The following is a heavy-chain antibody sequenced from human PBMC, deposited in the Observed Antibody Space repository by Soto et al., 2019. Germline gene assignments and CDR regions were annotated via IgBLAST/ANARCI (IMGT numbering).Heavy chain of an antibody. Sequence: GASVKVSCKASGYTFTSYYMHWVRQAPGQGLEWMGIINPSGGSTSYAQKFQGRVTMTRDTSTSTVYMELSSLRSEDTAVYYCARDVESMIVANWFDPWGQGTLVTVSS. D-gene: IGHD3-22*01. V-gene: IGHV1-46*01. CDR2: INPSGGST. CDR3: ARDVESMIVANWFDP. J-gene: IGHJ5*02. CDR1: GYTFTSYY.